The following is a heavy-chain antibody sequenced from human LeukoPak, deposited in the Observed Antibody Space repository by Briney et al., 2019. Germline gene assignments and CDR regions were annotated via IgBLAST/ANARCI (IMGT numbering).Heavy chain of an antibody. CDR2: INPNSGGT. J-gene: IGHJ3*02. V-gene: IGHV1-2*02. D-gene: IGHD2-21*02. CDR3: ARDRLYCGGDCYSGEAFDI. Sequence: ASVKVSCKASGYTFTGYYMHWVRQASGQGLEWMGWINPNSGGTNYAQKFQGRVTMTRDTSISTAYMELSRLRSDDTAVYYCARDRLYCGGDCYSGEAFDIWGQGTMVTVSS. CDR1: GYTFTGYY.